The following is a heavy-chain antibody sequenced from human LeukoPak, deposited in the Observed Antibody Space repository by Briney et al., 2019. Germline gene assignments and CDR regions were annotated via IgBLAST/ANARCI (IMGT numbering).Heavy chain of an antibody. Sequence: SETLSLTCTVSGGSISSYNWSWLRQPPGKGLEWIGYFYHNGVTNCNPSLKSRVTISIDTSKNEFSLKLTSVIAADTAVYFCAREAKYYGSGSYFEGTFDYWGQGSLVTVSS. CDR1: GGSISSYN. J-gene: IGHJ4*02. CDR3: AREAKYYGSGSYFEGTFDY. V-gene: IGHV4-59*01. CDR2: FYHNGVT. D-gene: IGHD3-10*01.